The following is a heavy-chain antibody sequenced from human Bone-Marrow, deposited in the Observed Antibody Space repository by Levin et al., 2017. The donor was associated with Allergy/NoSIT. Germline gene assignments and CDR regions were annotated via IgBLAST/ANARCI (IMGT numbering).Heavy chain of an antibody. Sequence: GGSLRLSCAASGFSFSKLAMSWVRQAPGKGLEWVSTSSASGPYYADSVKGRFTISRDNSRNTLSLEMNSLRDEDTAVYYCAKDHESMGYPTFDYWGQGTQVTVSS. V-gene: IGHV3-23*01. CDR2: SSASGP. D-gene: IGHD3-22*01. CDR3: AKDHESMGYPTFDY. CDR1: GFSFSKLA. J-gene: IGHJ4*02.